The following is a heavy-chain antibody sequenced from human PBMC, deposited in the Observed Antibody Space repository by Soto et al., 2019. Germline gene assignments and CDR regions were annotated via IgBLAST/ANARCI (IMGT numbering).Heavy chain of an antibody. CDR2: IYYSGST. J-gene: IGHJ4*02. CDR1: GGSISSGGYY. D-gene: IGHD6-13*01. Sequence: QVQLQESGPGLVKPSQTLSLTCTVSGGSISSGGYYWSWIRQHPGKGLEWIGYIYYSGSTYYNPSLQTRVTISVYTSKNQFSLKLSSVTAADTAVYYCARGKTVAAAGPFDYWGQRTLVTVSS. V-gene: IGHV4-31*03. CDR3: ARGKTVAAAGPFDY.